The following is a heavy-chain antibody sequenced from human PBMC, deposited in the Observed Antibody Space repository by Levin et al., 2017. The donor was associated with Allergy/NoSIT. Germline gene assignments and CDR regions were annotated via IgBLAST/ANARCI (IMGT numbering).Heavy chain of an antibody. D-gene: IGHD6-13*01. V-gene: IGHV1-46*01. J-gene: IGHJ6*02. CDR2: INPSGGST. CDR3: ARSNLDCLQELGFYYYGMDV. Sequence: ASVKVSCKASGYSFTSYFLHWVRRAPGQGLEWMGIINPSGGSTSYAERFQGRVTLTSDTSTTTVYMELRSLRSEDTAVYYCARSNLDCLQELGFYYYGMDVWGQGTTVTVSS. CDR1: GYSFTSYF.